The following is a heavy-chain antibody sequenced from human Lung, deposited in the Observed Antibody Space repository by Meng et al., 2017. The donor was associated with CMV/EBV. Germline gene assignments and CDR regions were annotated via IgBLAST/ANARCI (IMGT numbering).Heavy chain of an antibody. J-gene: IGHJ6*02. CDR1: GGSISGYY. CDR3: ARATGGNGLVAYYYYGLDV. D-gene: IGHD5-12*01. V-gene: IGHV4-59*01. CDR2: IYYTGST. Sequence: SETXSLXCAVSGGSISGYYWSWIRQPPGKGLEWIGYIYYTGSTNYNPSLKGRVTISLDTSKNQFSLKLRSVTAADTAVYYCARATGGNGLVAYYYYGLDVWXQGTTVTVSS.